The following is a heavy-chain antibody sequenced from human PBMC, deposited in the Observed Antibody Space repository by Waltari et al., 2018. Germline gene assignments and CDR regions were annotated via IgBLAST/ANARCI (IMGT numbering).Heavy chain of an antibody. CDR3: ARAMRITMIVVVIGAFDI. V-gene: IGHV3-23*01. J-gene: IGHJ3*02. D-gene: IGHD3-22*01. Sequence: EVQLLESGGGLVQPGGSLRLSCAASGFTFSSYAMSWVRQAPGKGLEWVSAISGSGGSTYYADSVKGRFTISRDNSKNTLYLQMNSLRAEDTAVYYCARAMRITMIVVVIGAFDIWGQGTMVTVSS. CDR1: GFTFSSYA. CDR2: ISGSGGST.